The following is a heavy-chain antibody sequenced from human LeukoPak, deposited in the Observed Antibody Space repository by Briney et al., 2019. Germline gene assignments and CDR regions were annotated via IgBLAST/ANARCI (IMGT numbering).Heavy chain of an antibody. D-gene: IGHD2-2*01. CDR2: IYHSGST. Sequence: SETLSLTCTVSGCSISSCYYWGLLRQPPGKGQEWIGSIYHSGSTYYNPSLKSRVTISVDTSKNQFSLKLSSVTAADTAVYSCARSPVHCSSSTCFGFYFDYWGQGTLVIASS. CDR1: GCSISSCYY. J-gene: IGHJ4*02. V-gene: IGHV4-38-2*02. CDR3: ARSPVHCSSSTCFGFYFDY.